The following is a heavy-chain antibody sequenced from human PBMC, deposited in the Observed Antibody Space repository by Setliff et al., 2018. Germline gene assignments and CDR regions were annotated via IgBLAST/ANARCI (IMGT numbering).Heavy chain of an antibody. CDR1: GFTFSDYW. D-gene: IGHD6-19*01. V-gene: IGHV3-23*01. Sequence: PGGSLRLSCAASGFTFSDYWMYWVRQAPGKGLEWVSGISGYGSRTYYADSVKGRSTISRDNSQNTMYLQMNSLRAEDTAVYYRIRDTSGRDAFDIWGQGTMVTVSS. CDR3: IRDTSGRDAFDI. CDR2: ISGYGSRT. J-gene: IGHJ3*02.